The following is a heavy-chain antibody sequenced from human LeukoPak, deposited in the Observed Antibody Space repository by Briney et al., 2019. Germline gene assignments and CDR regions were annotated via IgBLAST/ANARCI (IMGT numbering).Heavy chain of an antibody. D-gene: IGHD3-10*01. Sequence: ASVKVSCKASGYTFTSYYMHWVRQAPGQGLEWMGIINPSGGSTSYAQKLQGRVTMTRDTSTSTVYMELSSLRSEDTAVYYCARDPVREFGELLYDAFDIWGQGTMVTVSS. CDR1: GYTFTSYY. CDR3: ARDPVREFGELLYDAFDI. V-gene: IGHV1-46*03. J-gene: IGHJ3*02. CDR2: INPSGGST.